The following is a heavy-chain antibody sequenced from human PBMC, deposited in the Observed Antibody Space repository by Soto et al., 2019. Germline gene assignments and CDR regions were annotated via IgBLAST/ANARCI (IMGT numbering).Heavy chain of an antibody. J-gene: IGHJ6*02. CDR2: ISSSSSYI. V-gene: IGHV3-21*01. Sequence: GGSLRLSCAASGFTFSSYSMNWVRQAPGKGLEWVSSISSSSSYIYYADSVKGRFTISRDNAKNSLYLQMNSLRAEDTAVYYCARDAYYDFWSGYYRNYYYYGMDVWGQGATVTVSS. CDR1: GFTFSSYS. D-gene: IGHD3-3*01. CDR3: ARDAYYDFWSGYYRNYYYYGMDV.